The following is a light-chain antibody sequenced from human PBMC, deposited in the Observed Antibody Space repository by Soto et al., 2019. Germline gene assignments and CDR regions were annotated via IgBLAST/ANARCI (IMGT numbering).Light chain of an antibody. CDR1: SSDVGGYKY. CDR3: QVWDSNSGVI. J-gene: IGLJ2*01. CDR2: DVS. Sequence: QSALTQPRSVSGSPGQSVTISCTGTSSDVGGYKYVSWYQQHPGKAPKFMIYDVSERPSGVPDRFSGSKSGNTASLTISGLQAEDEADYYCQVWDSNSGVIFGGGTKLTVL. V-gene: IGLV2-11*01.